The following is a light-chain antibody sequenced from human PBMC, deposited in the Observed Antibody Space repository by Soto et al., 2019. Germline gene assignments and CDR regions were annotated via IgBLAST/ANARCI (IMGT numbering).Light chain of an antibody. J-gene: IGKJ2*01. Sequence: AIQMTQSPSSLSASVGDRVTITCRASQGIRDDLAWYQQRPGKAPKLLFYAASNLQSGVPSRFSGSGSGTDFTLIISSLQPEDFATYYCLQDYDYPYTFGQGTKLEIK. V-gene: IGKV1-6*01. CDR3: LQDYDYPYT. CDR2: AAS. CDR1: QGIRDD.